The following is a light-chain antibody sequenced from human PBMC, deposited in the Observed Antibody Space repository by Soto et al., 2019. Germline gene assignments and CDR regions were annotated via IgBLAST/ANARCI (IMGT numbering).Light chain of an antibody. V-gene: IGLV2-14*01. CDR1: SSDVGGYNY. J-gene: IGLJ1*01. CDR2: DVS. Sequence: QSVLPQPASVSGAPGQSITISCTGTSSDVGGYNYVSWYQQHPGKAPKLMIYDVSNRPSGVSNRFSGSESGNTASLTISGLQAEDEADYYCSSYTSSSTLLYVFGTGTKVTVL. CDR3: SSYTSSSTLLYV.